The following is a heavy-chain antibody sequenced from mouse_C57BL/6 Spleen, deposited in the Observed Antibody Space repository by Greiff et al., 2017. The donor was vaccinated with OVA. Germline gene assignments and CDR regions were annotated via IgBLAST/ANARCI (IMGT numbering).Heavy chain of an antibody. J-gene: IGHJ2*01. V-gene: IGHV5-16*01. CDR1: GFTFSDYY. D-gene: IGHD1-1*01. CDR2: INYDGSST. CDR3: AREHYGNFDY. Sequence: EVMLVESEGGLVQPGSSMKLSCTASGFTFSDYYMAWVRQVPEKGLEWVANINYDGSSTYYLDSLNSRFIISRDNAKNILYLQMSSLKSEDTATYYCAREHYGNFDYWGQGTTLTVSS.